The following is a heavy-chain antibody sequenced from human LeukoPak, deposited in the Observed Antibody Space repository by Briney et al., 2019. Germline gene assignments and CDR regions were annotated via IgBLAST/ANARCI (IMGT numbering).Heavy chain of an antibody. CDR1: GYTFTSYD. CDR2: MNPNSGNT. D-gene: IGHD2-2*02. V-gene: IGHV1-8*01. J-gene: IGHJ6*03. CDR3: ARAPIVVVPAAILGDYYYYYYMDV. Sequence: ASVKVSCKASGYTFTSYDINWVRQATGQGLEWMGWMNPNSGNTGYAQKFQGRVTMTRNTSISTAYMKLSSLRSEDTAVYYCARAPIVVVPAAILGDYYYYYYMDVWGKGTTVTVSS.